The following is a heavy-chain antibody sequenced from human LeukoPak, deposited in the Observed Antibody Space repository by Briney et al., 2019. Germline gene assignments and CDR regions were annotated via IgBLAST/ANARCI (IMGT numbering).Heavy chain of an antibody. V-gene: IGHV3-23*01. D-gene: IGHD6-13*01. CDR2: ISGSGGST. Sequence: GGSLRLSCAVSGFTFSSYAMSWVRQAPGKGLEWVSAISGSGGSTYYADSVKGRFTISRDNSKNTLYLQMNSLRAEDTAVYYCAKGYDSSSWYYFQHWGQGTLVTVSS. CDR1: GFTFSSYA. CDR3: AKGYDSSSWYYFQH. J-gene: IGHJ1*01.